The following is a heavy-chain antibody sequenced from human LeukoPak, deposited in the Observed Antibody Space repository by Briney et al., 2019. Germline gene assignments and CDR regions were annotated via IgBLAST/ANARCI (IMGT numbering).Heavy chain of an antibody. J-gene: IGHJ6*02. CDR1: GFIVSSSY. CDR3: ARSHYYDSSGQFYYYYGLDV. CDR2: INSDGSSI. V-gene: IGHV3-74*01. D-gene: IGHD3-22*01. Sequence: GGSLRLSCAASGFIVSSSYMSWVRHVPGKGLVWVSRINSDGSSIRYADSVKDRFTIARDNARKTLYLQMNSLRAEDTAVYHCARSHYYDSSGQFYYYYGLDVWGQGTTVTVSS.